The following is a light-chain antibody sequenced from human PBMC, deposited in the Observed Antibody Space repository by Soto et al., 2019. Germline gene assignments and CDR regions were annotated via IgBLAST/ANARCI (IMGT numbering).Light chain of an antibody. CDR2: DAA. V-gene: IGKV1-33*01. J-gene: IGKJ3*01. CDR1: QGINNY. Sequence: DIQMTQSPSSLSASVGDRVTSTCQASQGINNYLNWYQQKPGKPPKLLIYDAANLEAGVPSRFSGSGSGTDCTFSITSLQPEDVATYYCQQYESLPPRFGPGTTVEIK. CDR3: QQYESLPPR.